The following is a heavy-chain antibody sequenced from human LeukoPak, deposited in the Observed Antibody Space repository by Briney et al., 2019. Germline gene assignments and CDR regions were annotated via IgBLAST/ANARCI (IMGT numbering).Heavy chain of an antibody. Sequence: SVKVSCKASGFTFTSSAMQWVRQARGQRLEWRGWIVVGSGNTNYAQKFQERVTITRDMSTSTAYMELSSLRSEDTAVYYCAAVDTAMATSSSFDYWGQGTLVTVSS. V-gene: IGHV1-58*02. D-gene: IGHD5-18*01. CDR3: AAVDTAMATSSSFDY. J-gene: IGHJ4*02. CDR1: GFTFTSSA. CDR2: IVVGSGNT.